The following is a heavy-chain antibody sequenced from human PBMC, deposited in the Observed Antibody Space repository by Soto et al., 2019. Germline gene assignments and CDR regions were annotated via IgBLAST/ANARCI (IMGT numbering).Heavy chain of an antibody. Sequence: GGSLRLSCAASGFTFSSYWMSWVRQAPGKGLEWVANIKQDGSEKYYVDSVKGRFTISRDNAKNSLYLQMNSLRAEDTAVYYCARENHDYIWGSVYFDYWGQGTLVTVSS. V-gene: IGHV3-7*01. D-gene: IGHD3-16*01. CDR3: ARENHDYIWGSVYFDY. CDR2: IKQDGSEK. J-gene: IGHJ4*02. CDR1: GFTFSSYW.